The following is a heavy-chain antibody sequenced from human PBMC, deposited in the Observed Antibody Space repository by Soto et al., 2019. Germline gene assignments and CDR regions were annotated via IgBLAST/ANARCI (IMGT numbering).Heavy chain of an antibody. D-gene: IGHD3-10*01. CDR3: ARVPGFGELLPCDY. CDR2: ISSSSSYI. CDR1: GFTFSSYS. J-gene: IGHJ4*02. V-gene: IGHV3-21*01. Sequence: GGSLRLSCAASGFTFSSYSMNWVRQAPGKGLEWVSSISSSSSYIYYADSVKGRFTISRDNAKNSLYLQMNSLRAEDTAVYYCARVPGFGELLPCDYWGQGTLVTVSS.